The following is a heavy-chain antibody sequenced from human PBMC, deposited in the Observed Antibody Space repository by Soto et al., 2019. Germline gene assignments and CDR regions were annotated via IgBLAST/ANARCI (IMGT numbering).Heavy chain of an antibody. Sequence: PSETLSLTCTVSGGSISSGGYYWRWIRQHPGKGLEWIGYIYYSGSTYYNPSLKSRVTISVDTSKNQFSLKLSSVTAADTAVYYCARVVDYGDYFDYWGQGTLVTVSS. D-gene: IGHD4-17*01. J-gene: IGHJ4*02. CDR2: IYYSGST. CDR3: ARVVDYGDYFDY. V-gene: IGHV4-31*03. CDR1: GGSISSGGYY.